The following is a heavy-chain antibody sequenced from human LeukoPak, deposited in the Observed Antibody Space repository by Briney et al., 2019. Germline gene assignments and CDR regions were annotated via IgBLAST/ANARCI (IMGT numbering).Heavy chain of an antibody. CDR1: GFTFSSYA. CDR2: ISGSESST. J-gene: IGHJ4*02. D-gene: IGHD1-26*01. V-gene: IGHV3-23*01. Sequence: GGSLRLSCAASGFTFSSYAMSWVRQAPGKGLEWVSAISGSESSTYYADSVKGRFTISRDNSKNTLYLQMNSLRAEDTAVYYCASLVGATGDDFDYWGQGTLVTVSS. CDR3: ASLVGATGDDFDY.